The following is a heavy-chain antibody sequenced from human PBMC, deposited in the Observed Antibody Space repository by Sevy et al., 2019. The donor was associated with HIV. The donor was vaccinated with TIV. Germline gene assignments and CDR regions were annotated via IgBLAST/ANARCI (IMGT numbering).Heavy chain of an antibody. D-gene: IGHD6-19*01. Sequence: GGSLRLSCAASGFTFSSYAMHWVRQAPGKGLEWVAVISYDGSNKYYADSVKGRFTISRDNSKNTLYLQMNSLRAEDTAVYYCARDSRAVAGTGYLDYWGQGTLVTVSS. CDR2: ISYDGSNK. J-gene: IGHJ4*02. V-gene: IGHV3-30-3*01. CDR1: GFTFSSYA. CDR3: ARDSRAVAGTGYLDY.